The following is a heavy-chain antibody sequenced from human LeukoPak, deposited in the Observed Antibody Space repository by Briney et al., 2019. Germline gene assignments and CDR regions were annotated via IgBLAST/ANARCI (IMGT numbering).Heavy chain of an antibody. CDR2: IKQAGSEK. V-gene: IGHV3-7*01. J-gene: IGHJ4*02. D-gene: IGHD3-3*01. Sequence: GGSLRLSCTVSGFTVSSNSMSWVRQAPGKGLEWVANIKQAGSEKYYVDSVKGRFTISRDDAKNSLYLQMNSLRAEDTAVYYCARDYLTNDFWSGFWYFWGQGTLVTVSS. CDR3: ARDYLTNDFWSGFWYF. CDR1: GFTVSSNS.